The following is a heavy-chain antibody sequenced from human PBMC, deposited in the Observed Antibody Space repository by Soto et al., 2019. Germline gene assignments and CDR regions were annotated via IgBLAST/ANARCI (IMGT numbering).Heavy chain of an antibody. V-gene: IGHV4-30-4*01. Sequence: PSETLSLTCTVSGDSISNDNWWSWVRQPPGKGLEWIGYIYYSGSTYYNPSLKSRVTISVDTSKNQFSLKLSSVTAADTAVYYCASLRFLEWDTDGYYYGMDVWGQGTTVTVSS. J-gene: IGHJ6*02. CDR2: IYYSGST. D-gene: IGHD3-3*01. CDR3: ASLRFLEWDTDGYYYGMDV. CDR1: GDSISNDNW.